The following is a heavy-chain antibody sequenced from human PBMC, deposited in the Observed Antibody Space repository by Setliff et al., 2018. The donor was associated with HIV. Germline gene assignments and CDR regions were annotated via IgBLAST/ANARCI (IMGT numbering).Heavy chain of an antibody. V-gene: IGHV1-24*01. CDR1: GYTLTELS. J-gene: IGHJ6*03. CDR3: ARMLPPGGDYYYYYMDV. CDR2: FDPEDVET. Sequence: ASVKVSCKVSGYTLTELSMHWVRQAPGKGLEWMGGFDPEDVETIYAQKFQGRVTITTDESTSTAYMELSSLRSEDTAVYYCARMLPPGGDYYYYYMDVWGKGTTVTVSS. D-gene: IGHD2-15*01.